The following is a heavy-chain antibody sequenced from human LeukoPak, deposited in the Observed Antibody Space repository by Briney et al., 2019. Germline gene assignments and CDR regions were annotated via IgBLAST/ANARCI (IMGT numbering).Heavy chain of an antibody. V-gene: IGHV1-8*01. CDR3: ARQAYYYYGMDV. CDR1: GYTFTSYD. CDR2: MNPNSGNT. J-gene: IGHJ6*02. Sequence: ASVKVSCKASGYTFTSYDINWVRQATGQGLEWMGWMNPNSGNTGYAQKFQGRVTMTRNTSISTAYMELSSLRSEDTAVYYCARQAYYYYGMDVWGQGTTVTASS.